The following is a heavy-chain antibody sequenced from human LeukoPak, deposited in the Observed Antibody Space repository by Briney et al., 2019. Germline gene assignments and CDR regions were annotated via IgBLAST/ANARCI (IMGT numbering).Heavy chain of an antibody. D-gene: IGHD3-9*01. CDR3: AKGRKDFDTNLGPFDS. V-gene: IGHV3-30*02. CDR2: IRNDGSNK. Sequence: PGGSLRLSCAASGFTFSNYGMHWVRQAPGKGLEWVTYIRNDGSNKYYADSVEGRFTISRDNSKNTLYLQMNSLRAEDTAVYYCAKGRKDFDTNLGPFDSWGQGILVTVSS. CDR1: GFTFSNYG. J-gene: IGHJ4*02.